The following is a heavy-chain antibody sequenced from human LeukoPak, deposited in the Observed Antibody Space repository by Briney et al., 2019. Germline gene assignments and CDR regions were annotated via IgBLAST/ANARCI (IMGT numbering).Heavy chain of an antibody. CDR1: GYTFTSYG. CDR2: ISAYNGNT. D-gene: IGHD2-15*01. V-gene: IGHV1-18*01. J-gene: IGHJ3*02. Sequence: GASVKVSCEASGYTFTSYGISWVRQAPGQGLEWMGWISAYNGNTNYAQNLQGGVTMTTDTSTSTAYMELRSLRSDDTAVYYCARASGYCGGRSCYFFAFDIWGQGTMVTVSS. CDR3: ARASGYCGGRSCYFFAFDI.